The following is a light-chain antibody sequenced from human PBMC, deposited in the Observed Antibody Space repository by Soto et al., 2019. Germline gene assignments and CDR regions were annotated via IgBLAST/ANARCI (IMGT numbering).Light chain of an antibody. J-gene: IGKJ5*01. Sequence: EIVLTQSPGTLSLSPGERATLSCRASQSVSSSYLAWYQQKPGQAPRLLIFGASSRATGIPDRFSGSGSATDVSLTISRLEPDEFAVYYCQQYVNSPRLTFGQGTRLEIK. V-gene: IGKV3-20*01. CDR3: QQYVNSPRLT. CDR1: QSVSSSY. CDR2: GAS.